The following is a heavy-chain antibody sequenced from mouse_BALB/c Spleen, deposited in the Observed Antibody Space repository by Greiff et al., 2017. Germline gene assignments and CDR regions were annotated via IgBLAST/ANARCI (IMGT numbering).Heavy chain of an antibody. V-gene: IGHV14-3*02. J-gene: IGHJ3*01. CDR1: GFNIKDTY. CDR3: ARWGYDYDGAWFAY. Sequence: VHVKQSGAELVKPGASVKLSCTASGFNIKDTYMHWVKQRPEQGLEWIGRIDPANGNTKYDPKFQGKATITADTSSNTAYLQLSSLTSEDTAVYYCARWGYDYDGAWFAYWGQGTLVTVSA. D-gene: IGHD2-4*01. CDR2: IDPANGNT.